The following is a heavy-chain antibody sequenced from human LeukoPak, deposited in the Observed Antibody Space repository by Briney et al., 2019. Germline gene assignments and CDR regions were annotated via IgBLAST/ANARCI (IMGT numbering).Heavy chain of an antibody. CDR2: MSGGSYTI. Sequence: GGSLRFSCAASGFTFSDYHMAWIRQPPGKGLEWVSYMSGGSYTIHYADSVKGRFTISRDNAESSLSLQMHSLGPEDTAVYYCARVKHDDSGYYGIFYSYYIDVWGKGTTVTVSS. CDR3: ARVKHDDSGYYGIFYSYYIDV. CDR1: GFTFSDYH. D-gene: IGHD3-22*01. V-gene: IGHV3-11*04. J-gene: IGHJ6*03.